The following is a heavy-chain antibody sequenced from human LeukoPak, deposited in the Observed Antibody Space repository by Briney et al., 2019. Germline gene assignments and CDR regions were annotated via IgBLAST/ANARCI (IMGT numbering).Heavy chain of an antibody. D-gene: IGHD6-13*01. CDR2: INPNSGGT. CDR1: GYTFTGYY. CDR3: ARDLGGSWYYFDY. V-gene: IGHV1-2*02. J-gene: IGHJ4*02. Sequence: ASVKVSCKASGYTFTGYYMHWVRQAPGQGLEWMGWINPNSGGTNCAQKFQGRVTMTRDTSISTAYMELSRLRSDDTAVYYCARDLGGSWYYFDYWGQGTLVTVSS.